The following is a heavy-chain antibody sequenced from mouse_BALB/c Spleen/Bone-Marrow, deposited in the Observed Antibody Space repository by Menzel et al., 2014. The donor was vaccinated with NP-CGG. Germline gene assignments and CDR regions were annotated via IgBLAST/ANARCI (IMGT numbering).Heavy chain of an antibody. D-gene: IGHD2-3*01. CDR1: GFDFSGFW. J-gene: IGHJ3*01. CDR2: INPDSSTI. CDR3: ARLGYYGGFAY. V-gene: IGHV4-1*02. Sequence: EVPLQQSGGGLVQPGGSLKLSCAASGFDFSGFWMGWVRQAPGKGLEWIGEINPDSSTINYTPSLKDRFIISRDNAKNTLYLQMSKVRSEDTALYYCARLGYYGGFAYWGQGTLVTVSA.